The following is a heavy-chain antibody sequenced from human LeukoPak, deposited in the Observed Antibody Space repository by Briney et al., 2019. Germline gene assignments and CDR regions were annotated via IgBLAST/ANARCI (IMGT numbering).Heavy chain of an antibody. CDR1: GYTFTGYY. CDR2: INPNSGGT. CDR3: ARDPSDYYDSSGSSHHFDY. Sequence: ASVKVSCKASGYTFTGYYMHWVRQAPGQGLEWMGWINPNSGGTNYAQKFQGRVTMTRDTSISTAYMELSRLRSDDTAVYYCARDPSDYYDSSGSSHHFDYWGQGTLVTVSS. J-gene: IGHJ4*02. V-gene: IGHV1-2*02. D-gene: IGHD3-22*01.